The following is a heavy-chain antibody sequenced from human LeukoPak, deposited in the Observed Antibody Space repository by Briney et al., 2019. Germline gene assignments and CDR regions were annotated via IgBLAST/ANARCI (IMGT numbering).Heavy chain of an antibody. D-gene: IGHD2-15*01. CDR1: GITFSSYE. Sequence: PGGSLRLSCAASGITFSSYEMNWVRQAPGKGLEWVSYISSSGSTIYYADSVKGRFTISRDNAKNSLYLQMNSLRAEDTAVYYCARDGSLSCTWGNTYFDYWGQGTLVTVSS. CDR2: ISSSGSTI. CDR3: ARDGSLSCTWGNTYFDY. V-gene: IGHV3-48*03. J-gene: IGHJ4*02.